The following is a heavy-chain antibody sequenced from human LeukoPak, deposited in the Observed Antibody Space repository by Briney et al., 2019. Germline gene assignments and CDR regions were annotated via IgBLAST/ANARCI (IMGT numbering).Heavy chain of an antibody. Sequence: GGSLRLSCAASRFSFSSYAMTWVRQAPGKGLEWVSVISGPGGSKFYADSVKGRFTISRDNSKNTLYLQMNSLRAEDTAVYYCAKAGANIVVVPAADYCFDYWGQGTLVTVSS. V-gene: IGHV3-23*01. CDR3: AKAGANIVVVPAADYCFDY. CDR1: RFSFSSYA. CDR2: ISGPGGSK. D-gene: IGHD2-2*01. J-gene: IGHJ4*02.